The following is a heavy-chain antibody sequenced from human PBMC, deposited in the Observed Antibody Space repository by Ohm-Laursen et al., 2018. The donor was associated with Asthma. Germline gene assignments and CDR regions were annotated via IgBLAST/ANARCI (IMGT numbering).Heavy chain of an antibody. CDR3: ARHSVVDILTGYYLPNWFDP. CDR1: GASISSSSYY. D-gene: IGHD3-9*01. CDR2: IYYSGST. J-gene: IGHJ5*02. Sequence: SETLSLTCTVSGASISSSSYYWGWIRQPPGKGLEWIGSIYYSGSTYYNPSLKSRVTISVDTSKNQFSLKLSSVTAADTAVYYCARHSVVDILTGYYLPNWFDPWGQGTLVTVSS. V-gene: IGHV4-39*01.